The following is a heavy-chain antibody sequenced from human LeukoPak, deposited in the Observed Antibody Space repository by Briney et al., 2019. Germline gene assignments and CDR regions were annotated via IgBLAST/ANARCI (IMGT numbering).Heavy chain of an antibody. CDR3: ARAAAQWLFTSVNDAFDI. CDR2: INPNSGGT. V-gene: IGHV1-2*02. J-gene: IGHJ3*02. Sequence: ASVKVSCKASGYTFTGYYIHWVRQAPGQGLEWMGWINPNSGGTNYAQKFQGRVTMTRDTSISTAYMELSRLRSDDTAVYYCARAAAQWLFTSVNDAFDIWGQGTMVTVSS. D-gene: IGHD6-19*01. CDR1: GYTFTGYY.